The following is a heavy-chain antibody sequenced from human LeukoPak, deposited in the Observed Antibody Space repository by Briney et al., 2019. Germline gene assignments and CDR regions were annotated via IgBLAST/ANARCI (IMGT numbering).Heavy chain of an antibody. Sequence: PSETLSLTCAVYGGSFSGYYWSWIRQPPGKGLEWIGEINHSGSTNYNSSLKSRVTISVDTSKNQFSLKLSSVTAADTAVYYCARLTVTSERWFDPWGQGTLVTVSS. CDR1: GGSFSGYY. D-gene: IGHD4-17*01. J-gene: IGHJ5*02. CDR3: ARLTVTSERWFDP. CDR2: INHSGST. V-gene: IGHV4-34*01.